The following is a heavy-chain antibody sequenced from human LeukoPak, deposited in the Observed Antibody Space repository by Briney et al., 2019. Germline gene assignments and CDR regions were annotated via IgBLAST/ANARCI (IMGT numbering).Heavy chain of an antibody. CDR2: IIPILGIA. Sequence: GASVKVSCKASGGTFSSYTISWVRQAPGQGLEWMGRIIPILGIANYAQKFQGRVTITADKSTSTAYMELSSLRSEDTAVYYCARTPYNWNYVFSAFDIWGQGTMVTVSS. V-gene: IGHV1-69*02. D-gene: IGHD1-7*01. J-gene: IGHJ3*02. CDR1: GGTFSSYT. CDR3: ARTPYNWNYVFSAFDI.